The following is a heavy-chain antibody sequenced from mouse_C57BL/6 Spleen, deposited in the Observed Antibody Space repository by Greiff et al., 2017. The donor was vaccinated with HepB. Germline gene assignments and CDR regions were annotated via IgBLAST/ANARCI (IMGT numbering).Heavy chain of an antibody. J-gene: IGHJ1*03. CDR1: GYTFTDYY. Sequence: VQLQQSGPVLVKPGASVKMSCKASGYTFTDYYMNWVKQSHGKSLEWIGVINPYNGGTSYNQKFKGKATLTVDKSSSTAYMELNSLTSEDSAVYYCAGASTLVASYWYFDVWGTGTTGTVSS. CDR2: INPYNGGT. V-gene: IGHV1-19*01. CDR3: AGASTLVASYWYFDV. D-gene: IGHD1-1*01.